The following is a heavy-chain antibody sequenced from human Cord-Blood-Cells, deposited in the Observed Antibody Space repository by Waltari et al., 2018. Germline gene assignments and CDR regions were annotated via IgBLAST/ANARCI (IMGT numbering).Heavy chain of an antibody. CDR1: GFTFSSSW. CDR2: IKQGGSEK. V-gene: IGHV3-7*01. D-gene: IGHD2-2*01. J-gene: IGHJ6*03. Sequence: EVQLVESGGGLVQPGGSLRLSCAASGFTFSSSWMSWVRQALGKGLEWVADIKQGGSEKYYVDSVKGRFTITRYNAKNSLYLQMNSLRAEDTAVYYCARGFPAANFYYYYYYYMDVWGKGTTVTVSS. CDR3: ARGFPAANFYYYYYYYMDV.